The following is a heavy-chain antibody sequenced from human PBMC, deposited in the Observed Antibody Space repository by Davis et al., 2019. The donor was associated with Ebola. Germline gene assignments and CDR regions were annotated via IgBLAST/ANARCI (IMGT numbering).Heavy chain of an antibody. J-gene: IGHJ4*02. CDR1: GGSFSRYY. Sequence: MPSETLSLTCAVYGGSFSRYYWSWVRQSPGKGLEWIGEVIDSGITNYNPSLKSRVSVSVDRSKNQFSLKLTSVTAADTAVYYCARTHRGSGWFIDYWGPGTLVTVSS. CDR3: ARTHRGSGWFIDY. D-gene: IGHD6-19*01. V-gene: IGHV4-34*12. CDR2: VIDSGIT.